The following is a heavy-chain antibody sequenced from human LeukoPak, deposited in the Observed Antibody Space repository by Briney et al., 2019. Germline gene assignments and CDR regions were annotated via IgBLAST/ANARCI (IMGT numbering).Heavy chain of an antibody. CDR3: ARSSSWPDFDY. CDR2: INESGST. J-gene: IGHJ4*02. D-gene: IGHD6-13*01. CDR1: GGSFSGYY. V-gene: IGHV4-34*01. Sequence: KPSETLSLTCAVYGGSFSGYYWSWIRQPPGKGLEWIGEINESGSTNYSPSLKSRVTMSVDTSKNQFSLKLSSVTAADTAIYYCARSSSWPDFDYWGQGTLVTVSS.